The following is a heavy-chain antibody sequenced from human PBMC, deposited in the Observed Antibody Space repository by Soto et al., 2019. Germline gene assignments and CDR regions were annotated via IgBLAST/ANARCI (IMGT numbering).Heavy chain of an antibody. V-gene: IGHV3-7*03. CDR3: ARAWIQRVQDPWDV. Sequence: EVQLVDSGGGLVQPGGSLRVSCAASGFTFSDYWMSWVRQAPGKGLEWVANINEEGSEKYYVDSVKGRFIISRDNAQNSLYLQMNSLRAEDAAVYYCARAWIQRVQDPWDVWGKGTTVTVSS. J-gene: IGHJ6*04. D-gene: IGHD5-18*01. CDR1: GFTFSDYW. CDR2: INEEGSEK.